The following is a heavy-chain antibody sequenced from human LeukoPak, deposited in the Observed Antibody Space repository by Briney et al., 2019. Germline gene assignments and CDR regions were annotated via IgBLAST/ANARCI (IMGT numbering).Heavy chain of an antibody. CDR3: AREARDGYNRVGPGAFDI. CDR1: GFTFSSYS. J-gene: IGHJ3*02. CDR2: ISSSSSYI. V-gene: IGHV3-21*01. Sequence: PGGSLRLSCAASGFTFSSYSMNWVRQAPGKGLEWVSSISSSSSYIYYADSVKGRFTISRDNAKNSLYLQMNSLRAEDTAVYYCAREARDGYNRVGPGAFDIWGQGTMVTVSS. D-gene: IGHD5-24*01.